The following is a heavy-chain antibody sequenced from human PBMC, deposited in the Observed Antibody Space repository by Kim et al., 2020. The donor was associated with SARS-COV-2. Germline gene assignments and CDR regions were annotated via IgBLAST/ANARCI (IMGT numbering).Heavy chain of an antibody. CDR1: GFTFSSYA. J-gene: IGHJ4*02. CDR2: INSSSGSI. D-gene: IGHD6-13*01. Sequence: GGSLRLSCAASGFTFSSYAMSWVRQAPGKGLEWLSTINSSSGSIYFAVSVKGRFTISRNNSKNTISLQMNSLRDEDTGVHYCAKTPYSSNYNYFDYWGQG. CDR3: AKTPYSSNYNYFDY. V-gene: IGHV3-23*01.